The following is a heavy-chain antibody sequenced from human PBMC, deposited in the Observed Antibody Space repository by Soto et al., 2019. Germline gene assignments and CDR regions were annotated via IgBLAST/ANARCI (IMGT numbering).Heavy chain of an antibody. CDR3: AHSRPPRLLDH. V-gene: IGHV2-5*02. D-gene: IGHD6-6*01. CDR2: IYWDDDK. J-gene: IGHJ4*02. CDR1: GFSLSTSGVG. Sequence: QITLKESGPTLVKPTQTLTLTCTFSGFSLSTSGVGVGWIRQPPGKALEWLALIYWDDDKRYTPSLNSRLTXTXXTSKNQVVLTTPNMDPVDTATYYCAHSRPPRLLDHWGQGTLVTVSS.